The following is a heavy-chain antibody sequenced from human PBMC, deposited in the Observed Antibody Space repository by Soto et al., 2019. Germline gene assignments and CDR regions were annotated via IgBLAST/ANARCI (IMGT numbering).Heavy chain of an antibody. V-gene: IGHV3-48*03. CDR1: GFTFSSYE. Sequence: VGSLRLSCAASGFTFSSYEMNWVRQAPGKGLEWVSYISSSGSTIYYADSVKGRFTISRDNAKNSLYLQMNSLRAEDTAVYYCARPDIVVVPAAIFSEGLGMDVWGQGTTVTVSS. CDR3: ARPDIVVVPAAIFSEGLGMDV. D-gene: IGHD2-2*01. J-gene: IGHJ6*02. CDR2: ISSSGSTI.